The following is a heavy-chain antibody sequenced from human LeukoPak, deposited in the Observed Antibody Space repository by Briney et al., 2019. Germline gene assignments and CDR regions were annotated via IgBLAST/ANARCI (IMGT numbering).Heavy chain of an antibody. D-gene: IGHD3/OR15-3a*01. CDR1: GFSFTTYG. V-gene: IGHV3-30*03. Sequence: GGSLRLSCAASGFSFTTYGMHWVRQAPLKGLEWLAAISYDGRNQNYADSVKGRFTIFRDNSKNTLYLQMNSLRAEDTAVYYCARAAGILDHNWFDPWGQGTLVTVSS. J-gene: IGHJ5*02. CDR3: ARAAGILDHNWFDP. CDR2: ISYDGRNQ.